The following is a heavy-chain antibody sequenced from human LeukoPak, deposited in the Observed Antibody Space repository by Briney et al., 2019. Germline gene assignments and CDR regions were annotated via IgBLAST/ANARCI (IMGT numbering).Heavy chain of an antibody. V-gene: IGHV3-30*18. CDR1: GFTFSSYG. CDR2: ISYDGSNK. Sequence: PGGSLRLSCAASGFTFSSYGMHWVRQAPGKGLEWVAVISYDGSNKYYADSVKGRFTISRDNSKNPLYLQMNSLRAEDTAVYYCAKRAGYSYGPFDYWGQGTLVTVSS. CDR3: AKRAGYSYGPFDY. D-gene: IGHD5-18*01. J-gene: IGHJ4*02.